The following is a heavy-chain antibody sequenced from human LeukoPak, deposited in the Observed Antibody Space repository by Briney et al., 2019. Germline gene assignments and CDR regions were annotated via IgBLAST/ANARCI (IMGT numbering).Heavy chain of an antibody. Sequence: SVKVSCKASGGTFSSYAISWVRQAPGQGLEWMGGIIPIFGTANYARKFQGRVTITADESTSTAYMELSSLRSEDTAVYYCASGYCSSTSCYRNYYYGMDVWGQGTTVTVSS. V-gene: IGHV1-69*13. CDR1: GGTFSSYA. J-gene: IGHJ6*02. CDR3: ASGYCSSTSCYRNYYYGMDV. D-gene: IGHD2-2*02. CDR2: IIPIFGTA.